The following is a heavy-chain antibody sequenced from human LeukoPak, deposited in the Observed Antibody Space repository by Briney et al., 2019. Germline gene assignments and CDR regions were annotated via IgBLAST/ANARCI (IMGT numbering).Heavy chain of an antibody. CDR1: GFTFSSYA. J-gene: IGHJ3*02. D-gene: IGHD2-2*01. V-gene: IGHV3-23*01. Sequence: PGGSLRPSCAASGFTFSSYAMTWVRQAPGKGLEWVSGISASGGSTYYAASVKGRFTVSRDKSRNTLSLQMDSLGAEDTAVYYCAIDQRTSSIKGAFDIWGQGTMVTVSS. CDR3: AIDQRTSSIKGAFDI. CDR2: ISASGGST.